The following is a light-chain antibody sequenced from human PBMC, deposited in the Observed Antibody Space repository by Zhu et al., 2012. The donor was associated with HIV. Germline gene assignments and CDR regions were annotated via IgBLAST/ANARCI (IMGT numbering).Light chain of an antibody. CDR1: QSVTNDY. CDR2: GAS. J-gene: IGKJ1*01. Sequence: EIVLTQSPGTLSLSPGGRATLSCRASQSVTNDYLAWYQQKPGQAPRLLIYGASSRATGIPDRFSGSGSGTDFILTISRVEPEDFAVYYCHQYLSSPETFGQGTKVEIK. V-gene: IGKV3-20*01. CDR3: HQYLSSPET.